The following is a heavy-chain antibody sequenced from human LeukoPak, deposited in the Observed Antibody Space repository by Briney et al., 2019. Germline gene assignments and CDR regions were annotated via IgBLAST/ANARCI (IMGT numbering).Heavy chain of an antibody. CDR1: GFTFSSYG. CDR2: IWYDGSNK. V-gene: IGHV3-33*06. CDR3: AKAGDSSGWYDPLDY. J-gene: IGHJ4*02. D-gene: IGHD6-19*01. Sequence: GRSLRLSCAASGFTFSSYGMHWVRQAPGKGLEWVAVIWYDGSNKYYADSVKGRFTISRDNSKSTLYLQMNSLRAEDTAVYYCAKAGDSSGWYDPLDYWGQGTLVTVSS.